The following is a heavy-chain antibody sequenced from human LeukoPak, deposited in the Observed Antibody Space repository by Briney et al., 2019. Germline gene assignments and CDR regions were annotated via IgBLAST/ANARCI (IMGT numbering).Heavy chain of an antibody. Sequence: ASLKVSCKASGYTFTGYYMHWVRQAPGQGIEWMGWINPNSGGTNYAQKFQGRVTMTRDTSISTAYMELSRLRSDDTAVYYCARDGAHIVVVTADGAFDIWGQGTMVTVSS. V-gene: IGHV1-2*02. CDR1: GYTFTGYY. CDR2: INPNSGGT. J-gene: IGHJ3*02. D-gene: IGHD2-21*02. CDR3: ARDGAHIVVVTADGAFDI.